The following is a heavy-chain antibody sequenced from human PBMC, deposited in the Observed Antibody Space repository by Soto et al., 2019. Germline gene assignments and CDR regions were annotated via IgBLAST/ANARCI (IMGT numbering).Heavy chain of an antibody. D-gene: IGHD3-22*01. J-gene: IGHJ4*02. CDR1: GYTFTSYG. CDR2: ISAYNGNT. V-gene: IGHV1-18*01. CDR3: ARDIDYYDSSGYYVPLDY. Sequence: ASVKVSCKASGYTFTSYGISWVRQAPGRGLEWMGWISAYNGNTNYAQKLQGRVTMTTDTSTSTAYMELRSLRSDDTAVYYCARDIDYYDSSGYYVPLDYWGQGTLVTVSS.